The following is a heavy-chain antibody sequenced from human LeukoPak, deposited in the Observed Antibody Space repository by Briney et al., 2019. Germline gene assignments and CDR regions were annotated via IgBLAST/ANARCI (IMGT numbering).Heavy chain of an antibody. Sequence: GGSLRLSCAASGFTFSSYSMNWVRQAPGKELKWVSSISSSSSYIYYADSVKGRFTISRDNAKNSLYLQMNSLRAEDTAVFYRQRAVYDILTGYYLLDYWGQGTLVTVSS. CDR2: ISSSSSYI. J-gene: IGHJ4*02. CDR1: GFTFSSYS. D-gene: IGHD3-9*01. V-gene: IGHV3-21*01. CDR3: QRAVYDILTGYYLLDY.